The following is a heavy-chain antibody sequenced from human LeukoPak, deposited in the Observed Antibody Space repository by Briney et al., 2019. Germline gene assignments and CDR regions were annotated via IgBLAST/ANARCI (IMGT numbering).Heavy chain of an antibody. Sequence: ASVKVSCKASGYTFTSYGISWVRQAPRHGLEWMGWISAYNANTNYAQKLQGRVTMTTDTSTSTAYMELRSLRSEDTAVYYCARGTMTTVTTCWFDPWGQGTLVTVSS. J-gene: IGHJ5*02. V-gene: IGHV1-18*01. CDR1: GYTFTSYG. CDR2: ISAYNANT. CDR3: ARGTMTTVTTCWFDP. D-gene: IGHD4-11*01.